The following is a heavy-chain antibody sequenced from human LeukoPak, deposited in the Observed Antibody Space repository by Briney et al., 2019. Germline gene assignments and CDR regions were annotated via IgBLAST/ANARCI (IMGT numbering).Heavy chain of an antibody. CDR2: IYYSGST. CDR3: ARDRHDYSNSPPYYYYYGMDV. Sequence: RSSETLSLTCTVSGGSISSGGYYWSWIRQHPGKGLEWIGYIYYSGSTYYNPSLKSRVTISVDTSKNQFSLKLSSVTAADTAVYYCARDRHDYSNSPPYYYYYGMDVWGQGTTVTVSS. D-gene: IGHD4-11*01. V-gene: IGHV4-31*03. CDR1: GGSISSGGYY. J-gene: IGHJ6*02.